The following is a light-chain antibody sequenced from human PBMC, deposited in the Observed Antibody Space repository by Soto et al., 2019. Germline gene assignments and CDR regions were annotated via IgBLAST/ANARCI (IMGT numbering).Light chain of an antibody. CDR3: MSYTGSTTTHWV. Sequence: QSVLIQPPSVSGSPGQSVTISCTGTSSDVGSYDYVSWYQQHPGTVPKPMIYNVNTRPSGVPDRFSGSKSGNTASMTISGLQPEDEADYYCMSYTGSTTTHWVLGGGTKLTVL. V-gene: IGLV2-11*01. CDR2: NVN. CDR1: SSDVGSYDY. J-gene: IGLJ3*02.